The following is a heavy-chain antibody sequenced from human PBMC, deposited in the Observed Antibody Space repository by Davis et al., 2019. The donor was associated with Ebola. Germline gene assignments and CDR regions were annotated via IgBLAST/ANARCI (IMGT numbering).Heavy chain of an antibody. CDR2: VYNSGST. D-gene: IGHD3-9*01. J-gene: IGHJ3*02. V-gene: IGHV4-61*08. CDR1: GGSVSSGGHY. Sequence: MPSETLSLTCTVSGGSVSSGGHYWNWIRQPPGKGLEWIGYVYNSGSTNYNPSLKSRVTIAVDTSKNQFSLRLSSVTAADTAVYYCARGGYYDILTGYYDTFDIWGRGTRVTVSS. CDR3: ARGGYYDILTGYYDTFDI.